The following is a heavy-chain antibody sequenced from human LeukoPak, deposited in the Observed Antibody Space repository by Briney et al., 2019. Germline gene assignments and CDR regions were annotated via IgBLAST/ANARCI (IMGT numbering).Heavy chain of an antibody. J-gene: IGHJ3*02. CDR3: AREAAYYYDSLGERAFDI. CDR1: GGSISSHY. Sequence: SETLSLTCTVSGGSISSHYWSWIRQPPGKGLEWIGYIYYSGSTNYNPSLKSRVAISVDTSKNQFSLKLSSVTAADTAVYYCAREAAYYYDSLGERAFDIWGQGTMVTVSS. V-gene: IGHV4-59*11. D-gene: IGHD3-22*01. CDR2: IYYSGST.